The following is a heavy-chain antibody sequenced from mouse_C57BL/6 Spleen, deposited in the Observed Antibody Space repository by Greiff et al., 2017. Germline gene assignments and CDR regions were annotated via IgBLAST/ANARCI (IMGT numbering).Heavy chain of an antibody. CDR2: IDPSDSYT. CDR1: GYTFPSSW. Sequence: QVQLQQPGAELVLPGASVQLSCTASGYTFPSSWLHWVKQRPGPGLEWIGEIDPSDSYTNYTPKFTGKSTLTVDTSSRTAYMQLSSLTSEDSAVYYCARSPYEYDGRAMDYWGQGTSVTVSS. J-gene: IGHJ4*01. CDR3: ARSPYEYDGRAMDY. V-gene: IGHV1-69*01. D-gene: IGHD2-4*01.